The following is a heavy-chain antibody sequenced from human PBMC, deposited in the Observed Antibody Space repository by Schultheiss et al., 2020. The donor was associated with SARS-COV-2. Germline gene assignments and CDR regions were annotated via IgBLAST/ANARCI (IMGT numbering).Heavy chain of an antibody. CDR3: AKDKEISARPWPYYFDY. V-gene: IGHV3-30*18. CDR2: ISYDGSNK. D-gene: IGHD6-6*01. Sequence: GGSLRLSCAASGFTFSDYYMSWIRQAPGKGLEWVAVISYDGSNKYYADSVKGRFTISRDNSKNTLYLQMNSLRAEDTAVYYCAKDKEISARPWPYYFDYWGQGTLVTVSS. CDR1: GFTFSDYY. J-gene: IGHJ4*02.